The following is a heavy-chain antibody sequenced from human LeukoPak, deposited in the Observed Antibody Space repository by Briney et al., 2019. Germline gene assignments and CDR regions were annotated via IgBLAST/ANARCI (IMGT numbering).Heavy chain of an antibody. J-gene: IGHJ4*02. CDR1: GFSFSNYN. Sequence: GGSLRLSCAASGFSFSNYNIHWVRQAPGKGLEWVSFIRYDGSKEDFADSVRGRFTVSRDNSENTVYLQMNSPRPEDTAIYYCAKQGSYCMDYWGQGTLVTVSS. D-gene: IGHD3-10*01. CDR3: AKQGSYCMDY. V-gene: IGHV3-30*02. CDR2: IRYDGSKE.